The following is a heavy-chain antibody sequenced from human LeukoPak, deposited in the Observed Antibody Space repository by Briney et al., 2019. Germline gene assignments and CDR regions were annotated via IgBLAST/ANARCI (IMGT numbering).Heavy chain of an antibody. J-gene: IGHJ6*02. CDR1: GFTFSSYA. CDR3: ARAFKPDYDFWSGSLYYYYYYGMDV. V-gene: IGHV3-30*04. CDR2: ISYDGSNK. Sequence: PGGSLRLSCAASGFTFSSYAMHWVRQAPGKGLEWVAVISYDGSNKYYADSVKGRFTISRDNSKNTLYLQMNSLRAEDTAVYYCARAFKPDYDFWSGSLYYYYYYGMDVWGQGTTVTVSS. D-gene: IGHD3-3*01.